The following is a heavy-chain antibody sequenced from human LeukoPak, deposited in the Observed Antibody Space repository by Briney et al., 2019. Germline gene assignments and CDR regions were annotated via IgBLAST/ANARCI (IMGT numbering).Heavy chain of an antibody. Sequence: ASVKVSCKASGHTFTSYGISWVRQAPGQGLEWMGWISAYNGNTNYAQKLQGRVTMTTDTSTSTAYMELRSLRSDDTAVYYCARAPTYYDFWSGYYHYYYGMDVWGQGTTVTVSS. CDR1: GHTFTSYG. J-gene: IGHJ6*02. V-gene: IGHV1-18*01. D-gene: IGHD3-3*01. CDR2: ISAYNGNT. CDR3: ARAPTYYDFWSGYYHYYYGMDV.